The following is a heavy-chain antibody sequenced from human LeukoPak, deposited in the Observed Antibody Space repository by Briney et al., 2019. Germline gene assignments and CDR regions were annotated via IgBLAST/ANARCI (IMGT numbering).Heavy chain of an antibody. J-gene: IGHJ3*02. V-gene: IGHV1-8*03. Sequence: ASVKVSCKASGGTFSSYAINWVRQATGQGLEWMGWMNPNSGNTGYAQKFQGRVTITRNTSISTAYMELSRLRSEDTAVYYCATYSSSWYREAFDIWGQGTMVTVSS. CDR1: GGTFSSYA. CDR2: MNPNSGNT. CDR3: ATYSSSWYREAFDI. D-gene: IGHD6-13*01.